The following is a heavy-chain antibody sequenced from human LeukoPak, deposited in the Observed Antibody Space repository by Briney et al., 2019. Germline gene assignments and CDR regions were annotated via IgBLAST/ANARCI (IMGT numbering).Heavy chain of an antibody. J-gene: IGHJ5*02. Sequence: PSETLSLTCTVSGGSISSYYWSWIRQPPGKGLEWIGYIYYSGSTNYNPSLKSRVTISVDTSKNQFSLKLSSMTAADTAVYYCARDVQLWYNWFDPWGQGTLATVSS. CDR3: ARDVQLWYNWFDP. D-gene: IGHD5-18*01. V-gene: IGHV4-59*01. CDR2: IYYSGST. CDR1: GGSISSYY.